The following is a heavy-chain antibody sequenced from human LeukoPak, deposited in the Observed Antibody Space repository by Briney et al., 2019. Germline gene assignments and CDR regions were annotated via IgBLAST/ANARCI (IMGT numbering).Heavy chain of an antibody. D-gene: IGHD2-15*01. Sequence: SETLSLTCAVYGGSFRGYYWSWIRQPPGKGLEWIGESDHSGSTNYNPSLKSRVTISVDTSKNQFSLKLSSVTAADTAVYYCARGRGGYCSGGSCYLGYYYYMDVWGKGTTVTVSS. V-gene: IGHV4-34*01. J-gene: IGHJ6*03. CDR1: GGSFRGYY. CDR3: ARGRGGYCSGGSCYLGYYYYMDV. CDR2: SDHSGST.